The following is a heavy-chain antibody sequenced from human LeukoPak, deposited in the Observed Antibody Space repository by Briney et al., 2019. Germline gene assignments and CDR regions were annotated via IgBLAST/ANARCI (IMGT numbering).Heavy chain of an antibody. CDR1: GGSISSYY. CDR2: IYYSGST. CDR3: AGAAAADQFDY. Sequence: SETLSLTCTVSGGSISSYYWSWIRQPPGKGLEWIGYIYYSGSTNYNPSLKSRVTISVDTSKNQFSLKLSSVTAADTAVYYCAGAAAADQFDYWGQGTLVTVSS. D-gene: IGHD6-13*01. V-gene: IGHV4-59*01. J-gene: IGHJ4*02.